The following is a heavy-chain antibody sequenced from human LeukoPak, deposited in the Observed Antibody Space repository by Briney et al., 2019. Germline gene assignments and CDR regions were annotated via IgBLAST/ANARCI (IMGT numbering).Heavy chain of an antibody. V-gene: IGHV3-23*01. CDR3: AREILGNTYYYDSSGPQAPFDI. CDR1: GFTFSSYA. CDR2: ISGSGGRI. Sequence: PGGSLRLSCAASGFTFSSYAMSWVRQAPGKGLEWVSAISGSGGRIYYGASVKGRFTISRDNSKNTLYLQMNSLRAEDTAVYYCAREILGNTYYYDSSGPQAPFDIWGQGTMVTVSS. J-gene: IGHJ3*02. D-gene: IGHD3-22*01.